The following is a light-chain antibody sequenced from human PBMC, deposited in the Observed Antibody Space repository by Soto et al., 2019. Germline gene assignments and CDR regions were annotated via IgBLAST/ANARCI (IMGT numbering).Light chain of an antibody. CDR1: SSDVGGYNY. CDR3: SSYTAGTTLQV. J-gene: IGLJ2*01. CDR2: DVS. V-gene: IGLV2-14*03. Sequence: QSALTQPASVSGSPGQSITISCTGTSSDVGGYNYVSWYQHHPGKAPKYIIYDVSNRPSGVSNRFSGSKSGNTASLTISGLQAEDEADYYCSSYTAGTTLQVFGGGTKLTVL.